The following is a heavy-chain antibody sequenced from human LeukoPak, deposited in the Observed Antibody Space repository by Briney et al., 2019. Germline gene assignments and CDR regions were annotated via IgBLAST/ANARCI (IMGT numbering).Heavy chain of an antibody. V-gene: IGHV1-18*01. CDR2: ISAYNGNT. J-gene: IGHJ6*03. CDR3: ASFALYCRGGGGSHDYYLDV. D-gene: IGHD2-15*01. CDR1: GYTFTSYG. Sequence: GASVKVSCKASGYTFTSYGISWVRQAPGQGLEWMGWISAYNGNTNYAQKLQGRVTMTTDTSTSTAYMELRSLRSDDTAVYYCASFALYCRGGGGSHDYYLDVWGKGTRVTISS.